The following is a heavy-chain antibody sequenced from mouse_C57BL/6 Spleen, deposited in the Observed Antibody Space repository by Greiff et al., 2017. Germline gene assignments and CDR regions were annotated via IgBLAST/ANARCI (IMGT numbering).Heavy chain of an antibody. J-gene: IGHJ2*01. V-gene: IGHV5-4*01. CDR3: AREDSNYLDY. Sequence: EVNVVESGGGLVKPGGSLKLSCAASGFTFSSYAMSWVRQTPEKRLEWVATISDGGSYTYYPDNVKGRFTISRDNAKNNLYLQMSHLKSEDTAMYYCAREDSNYLDYWGQGTTLTVSS. CDR1: GFTFSSYA. CDR2: ISDGGSYT. D-gene: IGHD2-5*01.